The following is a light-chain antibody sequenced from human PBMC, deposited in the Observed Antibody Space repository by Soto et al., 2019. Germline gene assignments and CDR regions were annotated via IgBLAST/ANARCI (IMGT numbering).Light chain of an antibody. V-gene: IGLV3-21*04. CDR3: QVWDSSSDHPVV. CDR2: YDS. J-gene: IGLJ2*01. Sequence: SSELTQPPSVSVAQGKTARITCGGNNIGSKSVHWYQQKPGQAPVLVIYYDSDRPSGIPERFSGSNSGNTATLTISRVEAGDEADYYCQVWDSSSDHPVVFGGGTKLTVL. CDR1: NIGSKS.